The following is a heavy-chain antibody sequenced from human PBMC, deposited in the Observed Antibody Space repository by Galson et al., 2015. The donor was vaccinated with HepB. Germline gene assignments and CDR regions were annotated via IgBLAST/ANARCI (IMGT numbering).Heavy chain of an antibody. CDR2: ISYDGSNK. V-gene: IGHV3-30-3*01. Sequence: SLRLSCAASGFTFSSYAMHWVRQAPGKGLEWVAVISYDGSNKYYADSVKGRFTISRDNSKNTLYLQMNSLRAEDTAVYYCARIEGDGRYDAFDIWGQGTMVTVSS. D-gene: IGHD5-24*01. CDR1: GFTFSSYA. J-gene: IGHJ3*02. CDR3: ARIEGDGRYDAFDI.